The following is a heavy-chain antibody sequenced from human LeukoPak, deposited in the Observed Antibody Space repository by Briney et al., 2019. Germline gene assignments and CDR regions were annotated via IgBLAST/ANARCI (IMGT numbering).Heavy chain of an antibody. V-gene: IGHV4-34*01. CDR3: ARGKRTWPIVVVPAKGHWFDP. CDR1: GGSFSGYY. CDR2: VNHSGST. Sequence: SQTLSLTCAVYGGSFSGYYWCWIHQPPGKGLEWIGEVNHSGSTNYNPSLKCRVTISVDTSKNQFSLKLSSVTAADTAVYYCARGKRTWPIVVVPAKGHWFDPWGQGTLVTVSS. D-gene: IGHD2-2*01. J-gene: IGHJ5*02.